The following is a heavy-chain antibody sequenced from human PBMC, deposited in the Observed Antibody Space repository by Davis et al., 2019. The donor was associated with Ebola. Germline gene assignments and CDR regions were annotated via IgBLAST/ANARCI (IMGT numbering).Heavy chain of an antibody. CDR3: ARGDSYYDPSGYYAGPEAPDH. CDR1: GGFVSSGGYS. D-gene: IGHD3-22*01. J-gene: IGHJ4*02. Sequence: SETLSLTCAVSGGFVSSGGYSWSWIRQPPALGLAWIGYYYYTGSTYYNPSLKSRVIISVDTSKNQFSLKLSSVTAADTAVYYCARGDSYYDPSGYYAGPEAPDHWGQGTLVTVSS. CDR2: YYYTGST. V-gene: IGHV4-30-4*07.